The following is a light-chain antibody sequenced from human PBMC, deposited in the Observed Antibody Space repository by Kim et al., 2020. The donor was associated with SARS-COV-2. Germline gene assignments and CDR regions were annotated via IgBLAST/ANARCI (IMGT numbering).Light chain of an antibody. CDR2: DTD. Sequence: LSPGEKATLSCRASQSVRNYLAWYRQKPGQAPTLLIYDTDNRATGIPTRFSGSGSGTDFTLSISNLDPEDFAVYYCQQRSSWPLTFGGGTKVDIK. V-gene: IGKV3-11*01. J-gene: IGKJ4*01. CDR3: QQRSSWPLT. CDR1: QSVRNY.